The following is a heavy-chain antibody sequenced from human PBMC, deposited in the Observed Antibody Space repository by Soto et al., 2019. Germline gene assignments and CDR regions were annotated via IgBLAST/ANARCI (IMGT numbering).Heavy chain of an antibody. Sequence: ASVKVSCKASGYTFTGYYVHCVRQAPGQGLEWLGWINPIRGNTNYAQKFQGRVTMTRDTSISTAYMELTRLRSDDTAVYYCARVPGLEILDHWGQGTLVTVSS. CDR3: ARVPGLEILDH. D-gene: IGHD1-1*01. J-gene: IGHJ4*02. CDR2: INPIRGNT. V-gene: IGHV1-2*02. CDR1: GYTFTGYY.